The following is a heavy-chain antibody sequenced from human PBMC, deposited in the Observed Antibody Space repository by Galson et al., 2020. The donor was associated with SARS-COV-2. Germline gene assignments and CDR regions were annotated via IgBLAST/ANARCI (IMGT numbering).Heavy chain of an antibody. J-gene: IGHJ4*02. D-gene: IGHD7-27*01. V-gene: IGHV3-74*01. CDR1: GFTFSSYW. CDR3: ARGDMGNDYFDY. Sequence: GGSLRLSCAASGFTFSSYWMHWVRQAPGKGLVWVSRIYSEGSSTSYADSVKGRFTISGDNAKNTLYLQMNSLRAEDTAVYYCARGDMGNDYFDYWGQGSLVTVAS. CDR2: IYSEGSST.